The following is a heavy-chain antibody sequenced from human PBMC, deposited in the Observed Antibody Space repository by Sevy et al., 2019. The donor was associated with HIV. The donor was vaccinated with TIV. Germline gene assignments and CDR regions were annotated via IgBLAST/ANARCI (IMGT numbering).Heavy chain of an antibody. CDR3: ARGRSPKRLPLLYSGYDHMTAHFFDY. D-gene: IGHD5-12*01. CDR1: GESVSSSY. Sequence: SETLSLTCAVYGESVSSSYWTWIRQPPGGGLDWVGEVDQSGGTSYNPSLKSRATVSLDTSKRQFSLKLNSVTAADTAVYFCARGRSPKRLPLLYSGYDHMTAHFFDYWGQGALVTVSS. V-gene: IGHV4-34*01. CDR2: VDQSGGT. J-gene: IGHJ4*02.